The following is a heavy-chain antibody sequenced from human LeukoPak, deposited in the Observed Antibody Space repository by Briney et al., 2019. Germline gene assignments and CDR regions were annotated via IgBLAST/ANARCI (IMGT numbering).Heavy chain of an antibody. V-gene: IGHV3-30-3*01. J-gene: IGHJ4*02. CDR3: AREPWLVRYYFDY. CDR2: ISYDGSNI. CDR1: GFTFSSYA. Sequence: GGPVSLSCAACGFTFSSYAMHWARDAPGKGLVWVAVISYDGSNIYYADSVKGRLTITRDNSKNTLYLHMNSLRAEATAVYYCAREPWLVRYYFDYWGQGTLVTVSS. D-gene: IGHD6-19*01.